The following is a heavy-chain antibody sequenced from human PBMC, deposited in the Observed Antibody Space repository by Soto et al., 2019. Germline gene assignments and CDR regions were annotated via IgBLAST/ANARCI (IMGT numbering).Heavy chain of an antibody. J-gene: IGHJ4*02. V-gene: IGHV3-48*01. CDR2: ISSSSSTI. CDR3: ARDTSGHISGGSPQEKD. D-gene: IGHD2-15*01. CDR1: GFTFSSYS. Sequence: GGSLRLSCAASGFTFSSYSMNWVRQAPGKGLEWVSYISSSSSTIYYADSVKGRFTISRDNAKNSLYLQMNSLRAEDTAVYYCARDTSGHISGGSPQEKDWGQGTLVTVSS.